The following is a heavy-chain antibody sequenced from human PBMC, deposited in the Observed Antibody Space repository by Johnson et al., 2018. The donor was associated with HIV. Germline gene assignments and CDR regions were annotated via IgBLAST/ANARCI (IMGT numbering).Heavy chain of an antibody. J-gene: IGHJ3*02. CDR3: ARVSSSSSFDAFDI. D-gene: IGHD6-6*01. CDR2: IRYDGSNK. V-gene: IGHV3-30*02. CDR1: GFTFSSYG. Sequence: QEKLVESGGGVVQPGGSLRLSCAASGFTFSSYGMHWVRQAPGKGLEWVSFIRYDGSNKYYADSVKGRFTISRDNSKNMLYLQMNSLRAEDTAVYYCARVSSSSSFDAFDIWDQGTMVTVSS.